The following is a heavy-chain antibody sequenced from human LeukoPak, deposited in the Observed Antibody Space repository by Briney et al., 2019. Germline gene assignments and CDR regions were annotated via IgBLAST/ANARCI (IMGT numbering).Heavy chain of an antibody. J-gene: IGHJ4*02. V-gene: IGHV4-59*01. Sequence: SETLSLTCTVSGGSISSYYWSWIRQPPGKGLEWIGYIYYSGSTNYNPSLKSRVTISVDTSKNQFSLKLSSVTAADTAVYYCARGGQWLASPIDYWGQGTLVTVSS. CDR3: ARGGQWLASPIDY. CDR2: IYYSGST. D-gene: IGHD6-19*01. CDR1: GGSISSYY.